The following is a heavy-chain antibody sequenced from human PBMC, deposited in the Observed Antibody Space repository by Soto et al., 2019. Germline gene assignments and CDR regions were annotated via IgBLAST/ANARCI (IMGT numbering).Heavy chain of an antibody. CDR2: ISAYNGNT. D-gene: IGHD5-12*01. J-gene: IGHJ4*02. Sequence: EASVKVSCKASGYTFTSYCISWVRQAPGQGLEWMGWISAYNGNTNYAQELQGRVTMTTDTSTSTAYMELRSLRSDDTAVYYCARSTTISGYSGYDLFDYWGQGTLVTVSS. CDR1: GYTFTSYC. CDR3: ARSTTISGYSGYDLFDY. V-gene: IGHV1-18*01.